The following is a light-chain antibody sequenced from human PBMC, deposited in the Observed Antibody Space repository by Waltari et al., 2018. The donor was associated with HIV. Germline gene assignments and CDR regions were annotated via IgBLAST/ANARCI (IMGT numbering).Light chain of an antibody. Sequence: DIQITQSPSSLSASVGDRVPLTCQASHYIANYLSWYQQKPGKAPKLLIYDASNLETGVSSRFSGSGYGTEFSFTISSLQPEDIATYYCQQYENLPYSFGQGTNLEI. V-gene: IGKV1-33*01. CDR2: DAS. CDR3: QQYENLPYS. CDR1: HYIANY. J-gene: IGKJ2*03.